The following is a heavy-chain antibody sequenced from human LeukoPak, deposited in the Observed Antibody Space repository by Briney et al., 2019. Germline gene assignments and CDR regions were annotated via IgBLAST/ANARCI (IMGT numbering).Heavy chain of an antibody. V-gene: IGHV3-49*04. J-gene: IGHJ4*02. CDR1: GFTFGDYA. Sequence: GGSLRLSCTASGFTFGDYAMSWVRQAPGKGLEWVGFIRGKAYGGTTEYAASVKGRFTISRDDSKSIAYLQMNSLKTEDTAVYYCTRGRGIAARPGGFDYWGQGTLVTVSS. CDR3: TRGRGIAARPGGFDY. D-gene: IGHD6-6*01. CDR2: IRGKAYGGTT.